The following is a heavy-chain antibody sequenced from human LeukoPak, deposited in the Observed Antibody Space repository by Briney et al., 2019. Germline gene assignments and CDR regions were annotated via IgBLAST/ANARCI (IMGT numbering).Heavy chain of an antibody. D-gene: IGHD5-18*01. Sequence: SETLSLTCAVSGGSISSGGYSWSWIRQPPGKGLEWIGYIYHSGSTYYNPSLKSRVTTSVDRSKNQFSLKLSSVTAADTAVYYCARGVTNDYWGQGTLVTVSS. CDR3: ARGVTNDY. J-gene: IGHJ4*02. CDR1: GGSISSGGYS. V-gene: IGHV4-30-2*01. CDR2: IYHSGST.